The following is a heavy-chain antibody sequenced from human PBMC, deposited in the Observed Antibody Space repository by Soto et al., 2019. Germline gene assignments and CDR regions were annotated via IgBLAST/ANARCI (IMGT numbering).Heavy chain of an antibody. CDR2: ISGYNAKT. CDR1: GYLLNSYG. CDR3: ARDEKYSSYYFDY. V-gene: IGHV1-18*04. J-gene: IGHJ4*02. Sequence: QVRLVQSGAEVKQPGASVKVSCKTYGYLLNSYGLSWVRQAPGQGLEWMGWISGYNAKTTYEQKIQGRVIMTIDTSTSTAYKEMRSLRFDDTAVYYCARDEKYSSYYFDYWGQGTLVTVSS. D-gene: IGHD4-4*01.